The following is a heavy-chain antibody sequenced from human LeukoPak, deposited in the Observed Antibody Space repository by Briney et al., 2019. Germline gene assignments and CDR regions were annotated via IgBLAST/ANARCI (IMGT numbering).Heavy chain of an antibody. CDR3: ARVRDGYTKAQKYYFDY. J-gene: IGHJ4*02. Sequence: SETLSLTCTVSGGSISSSSYSWGWIRQPPGKGLEWIGSIYYSGSTYYNPSLKSRVTISVDTSKNQFSLKLSSVTAADTAVYYCARVRDGYTKAQKYYFDYWGQGTLVTVSS. D-gene: IGHD5-24*01. V-gene: IGHV4-39*07. CDR2: IYYSGST. CDR1: GGSISSSSYS.